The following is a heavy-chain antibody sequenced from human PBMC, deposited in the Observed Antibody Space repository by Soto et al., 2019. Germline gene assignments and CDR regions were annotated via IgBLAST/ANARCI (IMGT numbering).Heavy chain of an antibody. CDR1: GYTFTSYY. Sequence: ASVKVSCKASGYTFTSYYMHWVRQAPGQGLEWMGIINPSGGSTSYAQKFQGRVTMTRDTSTSTVYMELSSLRSEDTAVYYCARDRITIFGVVIITAAYYYYGMDVWGQGTTVTVSS. J-gene: IGHJ6*02. V-gene: IGHV1-46*01. CDR2: INPSGGST. CDR3: ARDRITIFGVVIITAAYYYYGMDV. D-gene: IGHD3-3*01.